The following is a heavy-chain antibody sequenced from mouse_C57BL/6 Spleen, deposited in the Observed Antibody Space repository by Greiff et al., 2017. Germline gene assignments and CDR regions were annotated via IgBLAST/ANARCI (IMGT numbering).Heavy chain of an antibody. Sequence: VQLKESGPGLVKPSQSLSLTCSVTGYSITSGYYWNWIRQFPGNKLEWMGYISYDGSNNYNPSLKNRISITRDTSKNQFFLKLNSVTTEDTATYYCARGDYDVDWYFDVWGTGTTVTVSS. D-gene: IGHD2-4*01. V-gene: IGHV3-6*01. J-gene: IGHJ1*03. CDR1: GYSITSGYY. CDR2: ISYDGSN. CDR3: ARGDYDVDWYFDV.